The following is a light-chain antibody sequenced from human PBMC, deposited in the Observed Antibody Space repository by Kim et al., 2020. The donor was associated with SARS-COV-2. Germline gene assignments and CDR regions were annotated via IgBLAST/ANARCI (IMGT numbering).Light chain of an antibody. V-gene: IGLV1-47*01. CDR2: KNN. CDR1: TSNIGKSY. Sequence: ELTQPPSASGTPGQRVTISCSGSTSNIGKSYVHWYQQLPGTAPKLLIYKNNQRPSGVSDRFSASKSGTSAFLAISGLRSEDEADYHCAAWDDSLSGPLFGGGTQLTVL. J-gene: IGLJ3*02. CDR3: AAWDDSLSGPL.